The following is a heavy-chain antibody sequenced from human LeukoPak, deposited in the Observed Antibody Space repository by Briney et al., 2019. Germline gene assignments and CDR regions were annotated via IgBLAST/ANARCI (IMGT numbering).Heavy chain of an antibody. CDR1: GFILNTYP. J-gene: IGHJ4*02. V-gene: IGHV3-48*02. Sequence: PGGSLRLSCAASGFILNTYPMNCVRQTPGKGLEWIAYIGSGSSTIYYADSVKRRLTVSSDNAKNSLFLQVNSLRDEDTAVYYCARDTRNWADYWGQGTLVTVSS. CDR3: ARDTRNWADY. D-gene: IGHD7-27*01. CDR2: IGSGSSTI.